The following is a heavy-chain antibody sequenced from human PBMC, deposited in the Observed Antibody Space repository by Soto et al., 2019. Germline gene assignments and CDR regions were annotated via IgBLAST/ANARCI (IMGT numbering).Heavy chain of an antibody. CDR2: IDPTDSST. Sequence: EVLLVQSGTEVKKPGQSLRISCQGSGYTFTSYWITWVRQLPGKGLEWMGRIDPTDSSTKYSPSFQGHVTISADNSVSTVYLQWSSLKASDTAMYYCARHYVAGGGHGMDVWGQGTTVIVSS. J-gene: IGHJ6*02. CDR1: GYTFTSYW. D-gene: IGHD6-19*01. CDR3: ARHYVAGGGHGMDV. V-gene: IGHV5-10-1*03.